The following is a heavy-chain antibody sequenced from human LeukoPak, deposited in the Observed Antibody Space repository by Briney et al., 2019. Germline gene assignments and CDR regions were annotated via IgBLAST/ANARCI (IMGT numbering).Heavy chain of an antibody. CDR3: ARVGSHDFWSGYYYYYYYMDV. V-gene: IGHV1-2*02. CDR2: INPNSGGT. Sequence: ASVKVSCTASGYTFTGYYMHWVRQAPGQGLEWMGWINPNSGGTNYAQKFQGRVTMTRDTSISTAYMELSRLRSDDTAVYYCARVGSHDFWSGYYYYYYYMDVWGKGTTVTVSS. J-gene: IGHJ6*03. D-gene: IGHD3-3*01. CDR1: GYTFTGYY.